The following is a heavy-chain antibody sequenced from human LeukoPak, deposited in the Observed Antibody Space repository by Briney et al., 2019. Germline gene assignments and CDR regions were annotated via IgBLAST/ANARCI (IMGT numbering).Heavy chain of an antibody. CDR3: ARGENSKTYPVSGY. Sequence: SGGSLRLSCVASGFTFSSYGMHWVRQAPGKGMEWVAVISSDGSSKCYIDSVKGRVTIARDNSKNTLYLQMNSLRDEDTAVYYCARGENSKTYPVSGYWGQGTLVTVSS. V-gene: IGHV3-30*03. J-gene: IGHJ4*02. CDR1: GFTFSSYG. CDR2: ISSDGSSK. D-gene: IGHD2/OR15-2a*01.